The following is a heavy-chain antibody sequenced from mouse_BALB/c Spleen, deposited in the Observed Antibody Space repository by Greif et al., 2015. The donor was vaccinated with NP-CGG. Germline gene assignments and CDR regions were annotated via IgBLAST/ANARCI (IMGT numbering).Heavy chain of an antibody. CDR3: ARYYGYGSSFDY. D-gene: IGHD1-2*01. CDR2: IYPGSGNT. CDR1: GYTFTDYY. J-gene: IGHJ2*01. V-gene: IGHV1-77*01. Sequence: QVQLQQSGAELARPGASVKLSCKASGYTFTDYYINWVKQRTGQGLEWIGEIYPGSGNTYYNEKFKGKATLTADKSSSTAYMQLSSLTSEDSAVYFCARYYGYGSSFDYWGQGTTLTVSS.